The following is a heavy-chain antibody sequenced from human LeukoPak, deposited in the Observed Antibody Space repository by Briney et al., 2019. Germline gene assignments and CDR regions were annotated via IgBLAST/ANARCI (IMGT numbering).Heavy chain of an antibody. CDR1: GGTFSSYT. CDR2: IIPILGIA. D-gene: IGHD2-2*01. Sequence: ASVKVSCKASGGTFSSYTISWVRQAPGQGLEWMGRIIPILGIANYAQKFQGRVTITADKSTSTAYMELSSLRSEDTAVYHCARANIVVVPAATGAYYYGMDVWGQGTTVTVSS. V-gene: IGHV1-69*02. CDR3: ARANIVVVPAATGAYYYGMDV. J-gene: IGHJ6*02.